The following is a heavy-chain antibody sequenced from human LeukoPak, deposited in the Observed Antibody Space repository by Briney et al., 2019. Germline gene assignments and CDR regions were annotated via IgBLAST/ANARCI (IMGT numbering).Heavy chain of an antibody. CDR2: ISWDGGIT. CDR1: GLTFSSYG. Sequence: GGTLRLSCAASGLTFSSYGMSWVRQAPGKGLEWVSLISWDGGITYYADSVKGRFTISRDNSKNSLYLQMNSLRTEDTALYNCAKGTVVVTGPLDYWGQGTLVTVSS. CDR3: AKGTVVVTGPLDY. V-gene: IGHV3-43*02. J-gene: IGHJ4*02. D-gene: IGHD3-22*01.